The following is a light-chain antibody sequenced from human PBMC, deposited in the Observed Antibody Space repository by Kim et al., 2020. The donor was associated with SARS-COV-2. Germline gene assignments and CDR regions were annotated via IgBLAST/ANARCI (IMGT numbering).Light chain of an antibody. Sequence: GQRVTISCSGSSSNIGTNPVYWYQQLPGTAPKLFIFGSDQRTSGVPDRFSGSKSGTSASLAISGLRSEDEADFYCATWDDSLSGYVFGTGTKVTVL. CDR2: GSD. V-gene: IGLV1-47*01. J-gene: IGLJ1*01. CDR1: SSNIGTNP. CDR3: ATWDDSLSGYV.